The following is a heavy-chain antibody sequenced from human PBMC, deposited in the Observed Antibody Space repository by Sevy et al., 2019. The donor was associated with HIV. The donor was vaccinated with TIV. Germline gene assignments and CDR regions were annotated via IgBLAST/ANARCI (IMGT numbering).Heavy chain of an antibody. CDR2: IYYSGST. V-gene: IGHV4-39*01. Sequence: SETLSLICAVSGVSISGTRHYWGWIRQPPGKGLEWIGSIYYSGSTYYNPSVKSRVTISIDTSKNQFSLRLSAVTAADTAVYYCARGIDYDHIWGTYRDYWGQGILVTVSS. J-gene: IGHJ4*02. D-gene: IGHD3-16*02. CDR3: ARGIDYDHIWGTYRDY. CDR1: GVSISGTRHY.